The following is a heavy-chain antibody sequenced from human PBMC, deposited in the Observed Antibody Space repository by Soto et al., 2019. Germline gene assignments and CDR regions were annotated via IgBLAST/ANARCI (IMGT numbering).Heavy chain of an antibody. CDR2: MYTNGRT. J-gene: IGHJ3*02. D-gene: IGHD7-27*01. CDR1: GASIRTYS. CDR3: AKDQSGAADI. V-gene: IGHV4-4*07. Sequence: SETLSLTCTVSGASIRTYSWSWIRQSAGKGLEWIGHMYTNGRTNYIPSLKSRITMSVDTSKNQFSLNLKFVTAADAAVYFCAKDQSGAADIWGQGTMVTVSS.